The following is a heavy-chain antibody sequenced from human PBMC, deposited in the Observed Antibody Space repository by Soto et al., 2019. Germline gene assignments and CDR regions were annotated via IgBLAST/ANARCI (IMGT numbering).Heavy chain of an antibody. Sequence: PSETLSLTCTVSGGSISSYYWSWIRQPPGKGLEWIGYIYYSGSTNYNPSLKSRVTISVDTSKNQFSLKLSSVTAADTAVYYCARQSDFYCSGGSCYPEYYFDYWGQGTLVTVSS. J-gene: IGHJ4*02. V-gene: IGHV4-59*01. CDR3: ARQSDFYCSGGSCYPEYYFDY. D-gene: IGHD2-15*01. CDR2: IYYSGST. CDR1: GGSISSYY.